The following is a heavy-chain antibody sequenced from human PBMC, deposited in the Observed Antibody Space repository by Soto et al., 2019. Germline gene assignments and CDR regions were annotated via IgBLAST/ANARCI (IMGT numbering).Heavy chain of an antibody. D-gene: IGHD6-6*01. J-gene: IGHJ4*02. V-gene: IGHV4-34*01. CDR1: GASFRGYY. CDR2: INHSGST. Sequence: QVQLQQWGAGLLKPSETLSLTCAVYGASFRGYYWSWIRQPPGKGLEWIGEINHSGSTNYNPSLKSRVTISVDTSKNQFSLKLSSVTAAETAVYYCARTSRFAYWGQGTLVTVSS. CDR3: ARTSRFAY.